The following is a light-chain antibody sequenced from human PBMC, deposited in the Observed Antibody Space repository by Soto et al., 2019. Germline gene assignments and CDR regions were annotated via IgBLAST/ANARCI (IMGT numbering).Light chain of an antibody. CDR3: QQYNNWPQT. V-gene: IGKV3-15*01. Sequence: EIALTQSPCTLSFSPWERSTLSFMASQSLSSSYLAWYQQKPGQAPRLLIYGTSTRATGIPARFSGSGSGTEFTLTISSLQSEDFAVYYCQQYNNWPQTFGQGTKVDIK. CDR2: GTS. J-gene: IGKJ1*01. CDR1: QSLSSSY.